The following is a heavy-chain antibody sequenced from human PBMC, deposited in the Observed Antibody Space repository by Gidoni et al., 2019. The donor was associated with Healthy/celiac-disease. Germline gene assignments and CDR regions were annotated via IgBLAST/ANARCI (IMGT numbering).Heavy chain of an antibody. D-gene: IGHD6-13*01. V-gene: IGHV1-46*01. CDR3: ARGGNGRSWRHYFDY. Sequence: QVQLVQSGAEVKKPGASVKVSCKASGYTFTSYYMHWVRQAPGQGLEWMGIINPSGGSTSYAQKFQGRVTMTRDTSTSAVYMELSSLRSEDTAVYYCARGGNGRSWRHYFDYWGQGTLVTVSS. J-gene: IGHJ4*02. CDR1: GYTFTSYY. CDR2: INPSGGST.